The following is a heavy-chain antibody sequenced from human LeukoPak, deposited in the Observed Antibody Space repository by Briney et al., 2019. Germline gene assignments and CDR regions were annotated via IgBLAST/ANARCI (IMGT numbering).Heavy chain of an antibody. J-gene: IGHJ4*02. CDR3: VRREYCTTTSCYIRGMDY. V-gene: IGHV4-39*01. CDR2: IYYSGSA. D-gene: IGHD2-2*02. CDR1: VGFIDISSYY. Sequence: SETLGLTCAVSVGFIDISSYYWGWGRQPPSRGLEWIGNIYYSGSAHYNPYLRRRVTISVDTSKNQFYLKLSSVTAADTAVYFCVRREYCTTTSCYIRGMDYWGQGTLVTVSS.